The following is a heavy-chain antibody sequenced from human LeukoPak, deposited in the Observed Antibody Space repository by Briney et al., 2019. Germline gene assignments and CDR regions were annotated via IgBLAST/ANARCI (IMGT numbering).Heavy chain of an antibody. CDR2: TFYRSKWFY. J-gene: IGHJ5*02. CDR3: ARGTATAYHTITWFDP. Sequence: SQTLSLTCAISGDSVSSNSAAWNWVRQSPSRGLEWLGRTFYRSKWFYEYAVSVKSRVTIHPDTSKNQFSLQLKSVTPDDTAVYYCARGTATAYHTITWFDPWGQGTLVTVSS. V-gene: IGHV6-1*01. CDR1: GDSVSSNSAA. D-gene: IGHD1-14*01.